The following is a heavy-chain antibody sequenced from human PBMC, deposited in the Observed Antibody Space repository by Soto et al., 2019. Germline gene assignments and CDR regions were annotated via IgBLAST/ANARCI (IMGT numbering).Heavy chain of an antibody. CDR2: IWYDGSNK. V-gene: IGHV3-33*01. J-gene: IGHJ5*02. CDR3: ARGAYCSSTSCYSVSWFDP. D-gene: IGHD2-2*01. Sequence: GGSLRLSCAASGFTFSSYGMHWVRQAPGKGLEWVAVIWYDGSNKYYADSVKGRFTISRDNSKNTLYLQMNSLRAEDTAVYYCARGAYCSSTSCYSVSWFDPWGQGTLVTVSS. CDR1: GFTFSSYG.